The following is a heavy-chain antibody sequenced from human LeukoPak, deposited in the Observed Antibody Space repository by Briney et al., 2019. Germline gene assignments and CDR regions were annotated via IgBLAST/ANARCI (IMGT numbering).Heavy chain of an antibody. V-gene: IGHV1-3*01. Sequence: ASVKVSSRASGGTFSSYAISWVRKAPGQSFKWMGWINAGNGNTKYSQKFQGRVTITRDTSASTAYMELSSLRSEDTAVYYCARGSSGWYPYWGQGTLVTVSS. CDR3: ARGSSGWYPY. J-gene: IGHJ4*02. D-gene: IGHD6-19*01. CDR2: INAGNGNT. CDR1: GGTFSSYA.